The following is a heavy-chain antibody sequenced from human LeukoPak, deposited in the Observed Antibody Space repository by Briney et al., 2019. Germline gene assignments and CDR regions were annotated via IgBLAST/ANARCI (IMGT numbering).Heavy chain of an antibody. D-gene: IGHD6-19*01. J-gene: IGHJ4*02. CDR3: ARALYSSGTLGY. Sequence: PSQTLSLTCTVSGGSISSGSYYWSWIRQPPGKGLEWIGYIYYSGSTNYNPSLKSRVTISVDTSKNQFSLKLSSVTAADTAVYYCARALYSSGTLGYWGQGTLVTVSS. CDR2: IYYSGST. CDR1: GGSISSGSYY. V-gene: IGHV4-61*01.